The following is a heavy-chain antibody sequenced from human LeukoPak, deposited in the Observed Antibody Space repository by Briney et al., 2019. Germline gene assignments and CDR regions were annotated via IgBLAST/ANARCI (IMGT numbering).Heavy chain of an antibody. CDR1: GGTFSSYA. CDR3: ASSGSYYNQGYIDV. D-gene: IGHD1-26*01. V-gene: IGHV1-69*06. Sequence: ASVKVSCKASGGTFSSYAISWVRQAPGQGLEWMGGIIPIFGTANYAQKFQGRVTITADKSTSTAYMELSSLGSEDTAVYYCASSGSYYNQGYIDVWGKGTTVIVSS. CDR2: IIPIFGTA. J-gene: IGHJ6*03.